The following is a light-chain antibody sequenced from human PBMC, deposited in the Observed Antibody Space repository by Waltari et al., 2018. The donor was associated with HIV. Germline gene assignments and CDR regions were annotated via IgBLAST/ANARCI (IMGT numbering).Light chain of an antibody. J-gene: IGKJ2*03. CDR1: QSVSNKF. Sequence: EIVSTQSPGTLSLSPGDRATLSCRASQSVSNKFLAWYQHKRGQAPRLLVYGASSRARGIPDRFSGSGSGTDFTLTISRLEPEDFAMYFCQQYGSSTYSFGQGTKLEIK. V-gene: IGKV3-20*01. CDR3: QQYGSSTYS. CDR2: GAS.